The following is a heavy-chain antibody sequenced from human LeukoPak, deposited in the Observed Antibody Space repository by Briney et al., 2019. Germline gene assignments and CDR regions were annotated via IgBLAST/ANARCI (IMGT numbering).Heavy chain of an antibody. Sequence: SETLSLTCTVSGGSISGYFWSWIRQPAGKGLEWIGRIHDNGDSNHNPSPNSRGTMAPDTSGNQVPLKLTSVPATDTAVYYCARAPSGCGGTCPSDHWGPRTLVTLSS. D-gene: IGHD2-15*01. CDR3: ARAPSGCGGTCPSDH. CDR2: IHDNGDS. CDR1: GGSISGYF. J-gene: IGHJ4*02. V-gene: IGHV4-4*07.